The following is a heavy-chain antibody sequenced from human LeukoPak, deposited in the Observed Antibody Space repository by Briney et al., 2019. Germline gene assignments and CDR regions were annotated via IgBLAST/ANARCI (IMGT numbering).Heavy chain of an antibody. CDR2: IYSGGST. CDR1: GFTVSSNY. V-gene: IGHV3-53*01. CDR3: AKGKLELPTQYFDL. D-gene: IGHD1-7*01. Sequence: PGGSLRLSCAVSGFTVSSNYMSWVRQAPGKGLEWVSVIYSGGSTYYADSVKGRFTISRDNSKNTLYLQMNSLRAEDTAVYYCAKGKLELPTQYFDLWGRGTLVTVSS. J-gene: IGHJ2*01.